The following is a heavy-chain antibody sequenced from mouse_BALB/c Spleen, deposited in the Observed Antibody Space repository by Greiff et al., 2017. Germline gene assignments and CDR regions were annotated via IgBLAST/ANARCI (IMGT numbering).Heavy chain of an antibody. Sequence: EVKLMESGGGLVQPGGSRKLSCAASGFTFSSFGMHWVRQAPEKGLEWVAYISSGSSTIYYADTVKGRFTISRDNPKNTLFLQMTSLRSEDTAMYYCARGASYGSAWFAYWGQGTLVTVSA. V-gene: IGHV5-17*02. CDR1: GFTFSSFG. CDR3: ARGASYGSAWFAY. J-gene: IGHJ3*01. D-gene: IGHD1-1*01. CDR2: ISSGSSTI.